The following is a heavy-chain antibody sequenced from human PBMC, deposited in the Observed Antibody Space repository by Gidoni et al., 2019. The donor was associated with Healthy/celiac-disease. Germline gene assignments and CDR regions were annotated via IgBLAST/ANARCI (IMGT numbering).Heavy chain of an antibody. J-gene: IGHJ6*02. CDR3: ARDHAGGDFWSGYYINYYYYGMDV. CDR1: GGSISSYY. Sequence: QVQLQESGPGLVKPSETLSLTCTVSGGSISSYYWSWIRQPAGKGLEWIGRIYTSGSTNYNPSLKSRVTMSVDTSKNQFSLKLSSVTAADTAVYYCARDHAGGDFWSGYYINYYYYGMDVWGQGTTVTVSS. CDR2: IYTSGST. D-gene: IGHD3-3*01. V-gene: IGHV4-4*07.